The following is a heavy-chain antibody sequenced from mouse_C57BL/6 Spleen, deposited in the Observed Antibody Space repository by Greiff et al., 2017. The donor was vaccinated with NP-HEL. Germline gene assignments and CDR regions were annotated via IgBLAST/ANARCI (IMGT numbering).Heavy chain of an antibody. D-gene: IGHD4-1*01. CDR3: ARYWWYFDV. CDR1: GFSLTSYG. Sequence: VMLVESGPGLVQPSQSLSITCTVSGFSLTSYGVHWVRQSPGKGLEWLGVIWSGGSTDYNAAFISRLSISKDNSKSQVFFKMNSLQADDTAIYYCARYWWYFDVWGTGTTVTVSS. CDR2: IWSGGST. V-gene: IGHV2-2*01. J-gene: IGHJ1*03.